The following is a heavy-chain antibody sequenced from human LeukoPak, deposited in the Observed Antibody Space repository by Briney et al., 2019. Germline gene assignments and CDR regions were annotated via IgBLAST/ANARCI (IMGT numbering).Heavy chain of an antibody. D-gene: IGHD3-22*01. Sequence: PGGSLRLSCAASGFTFSSYGMHWVRQAPGKGLEWVAVIWYDGSNKYYADSVKGRFTISRDNSKNTLYLQMNSLRAEDTAVYYCARERYYYDSSGYYFYYYGMDVWGQGTKVTVSS. CDR3: ARERYYYDSSGYYFYYYGMDV. CDR2: IWYDGSNK. V-gene: IGHV3-33*01. J-gene: IGHJ6*02. CDR1: GFTFSSYG.